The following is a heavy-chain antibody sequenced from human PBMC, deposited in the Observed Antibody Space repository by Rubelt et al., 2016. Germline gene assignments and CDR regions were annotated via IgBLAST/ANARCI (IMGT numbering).Heavy chain of an antibody. CDR3: ARHRRAIAAAALYYFDY. CDR1: GGSFSGYY. J-gene: IGHJ4*02. D-gene: IGHD6-13*01. V-gene: IGHV4-34*01. CDR2: INHSGST. Sequence: QVQLQQWGAGLLKPSETLSLTCAVYGGSFSGYYWSWIRQPPGKGLEWIGEINHSGSTNYNPSPKSGVTISVDTSKNQVSLKLSSVTAADTAVYYCARHRRAIAAAALYYFDYWGQGTLVTVSS.